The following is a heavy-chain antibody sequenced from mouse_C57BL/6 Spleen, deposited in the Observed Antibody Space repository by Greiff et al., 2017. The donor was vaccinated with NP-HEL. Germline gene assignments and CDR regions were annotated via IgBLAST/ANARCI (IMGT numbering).Heavy chain of an antibody. J-gene: IGHJ2*01. CDR3: AGIYDGYSFDY. CDR2: IYPGDGDT. Sequence: QVQLQQSGPELVKPGASVKISCKASGYAFSSSWMNWVKQRPGKGLEWIGRIYPGDGDTNYNGKFKGKATLTADKSSSTAYMQLSSLTSEDSAVYFCAGIYDGYSFDYWGQGTTLTVSS. D-gene: IGHD2-3*01. V-gene: IGHV1-82*01. CDR1: GYAFSSSW.